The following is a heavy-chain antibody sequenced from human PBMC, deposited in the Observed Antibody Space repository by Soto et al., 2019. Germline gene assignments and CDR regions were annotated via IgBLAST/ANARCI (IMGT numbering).Heavy chain of an antibody. Sequence: QLQLQESGPGLVKPSETLSLTCTVSGGSISSSSYYWGWIRQPPGKGLEWIGSIYYSGSTYYNPSLKSRIPISVDTSKNQFSLKLSSVTAADTAVYYCARTDYGDPFDYWGQGTLVTVSS. CDR3: ARTDYGDPFDY. CDR1: GGSISSSSYY. D-gene: IGHD4-17*01. J-gene: IGHJ4*02. V-gene: IGHV4-39*01. CDR2: IYYSGST.